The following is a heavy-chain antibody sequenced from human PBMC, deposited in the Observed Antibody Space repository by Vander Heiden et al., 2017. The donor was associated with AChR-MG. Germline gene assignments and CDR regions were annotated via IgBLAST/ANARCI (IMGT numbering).Heavy chain of an antibody. Sequence: QVQLQESGPGLVKPSQTLSLTCTVSGGSIRTGGYYGSLIRQHPGKGLEWIGYIYYRGSTYYNPSLKSRVTISVDTSKNQFSLKLSSVTAADTAVYYCARGSTGTTLSYYYYYYMDVWGKGTTVTVSS. CDR3: ARGSTGTTLSYYYYYYMDV. V-gene: IGHV4-31*03. CDR1: GGSIRTGGYY. CDR2: IYYRGST. D-gene: IGHD1-7*01. J-gene: IGHJ6*03.